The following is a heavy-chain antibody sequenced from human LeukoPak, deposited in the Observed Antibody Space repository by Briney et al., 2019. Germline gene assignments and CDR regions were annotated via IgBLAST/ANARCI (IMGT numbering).Heavy chain of an antibody. D-gene: IGHD5-18*01. CDR3: ARGRGYSYNWFDP. Sequence: SETLSLTCTVSGGAISSGDYYWSWIRQPPGKGLEWIGYIYYSGSTYYNPSPKSRVIISVDTSKNQFSLKLNSVTAADTAVYYCARGRGYSYNWFDPWGQGTLVTVSS. CDR2: IYYSGST. J-gene: IGHJ5*02. V-gene: IGHV4-30-4*01. CDR1: GGAISSGDYY.